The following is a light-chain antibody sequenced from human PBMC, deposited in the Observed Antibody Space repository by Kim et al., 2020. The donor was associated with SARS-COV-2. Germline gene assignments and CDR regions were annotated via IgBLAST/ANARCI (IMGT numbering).Light chain of an antibody. Sequence: EIVLTQSPATLSLSPGERATLSCRASQTISSSLAWYQQKPGQAPRLLIYNASNRATGIPARFSGSGSGTDFTLTISSLEPGDFAVYYCQQRSSWPRTFGQGTKLEI. CDR1: QTISSS. J-gene: IGKJ2*01. V-gene: IGKV3-11*01. CDR3: QQRSSWPRT. CDR2: NAS.